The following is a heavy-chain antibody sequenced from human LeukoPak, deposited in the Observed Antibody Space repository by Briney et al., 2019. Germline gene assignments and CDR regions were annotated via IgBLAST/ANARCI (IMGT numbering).Heavy chain of an antibody. Sequence: GGSLRLSCAASGFTFSNFWMSWVRQAPGKGLEWVANIKEDGSEKYYVESVTGRFTISRDNAKNSLSLQVNSLRAEDTAVYFCARSRSGYYEDYWGQGTLVTVSS. CDR3: ARSRSGYYEDY. CDR2: IKEDGSEK. CDR1: GFTFSNFW. J-gene: IGHJ4*02. D-gene: IGHD3-22*01. V-gene: IGHV3-7*01.